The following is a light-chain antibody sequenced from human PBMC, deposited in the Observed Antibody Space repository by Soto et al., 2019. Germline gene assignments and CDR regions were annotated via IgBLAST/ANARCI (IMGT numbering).Light chain of an antibody. Sequence: QTVVTQEPSFSESPGGTVTLTCGLSSGSVSTNYYPSWYQQTPGQAPRTLMHSSNTRSSGVPDRFSGSILGNKAALTITGAQAEDEADYYCALYLGSGIWVFGGGTKLTVL. CDR3: ALYLGSGIWV. V-gene: IGLV8-61*01. CDR1: SGSVSTNYY. J-gene: IGLJ3*02. CDR2: SSN.